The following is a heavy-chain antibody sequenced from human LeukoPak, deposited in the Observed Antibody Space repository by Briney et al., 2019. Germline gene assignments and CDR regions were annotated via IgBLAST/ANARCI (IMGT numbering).Heavy chain of an antibody. CDR1: GGSISSDNYY. V-gene: IGHV4-61*01. J-gene: IGHJ4*02. Sequence: SETLSLTCTVSGGSISSDNYYWGWIRQPPGKGLEWIGYIYYSGSTNYNPSLKSQVTISVDTSKNQFSLDLNSVTAADTAVYYCARAVAYGIDTGYFDYWGQGTLVTVSS. CDR3: ARAVAYGIDTGYFDY. D-gene: IGHD2-8*02. CDR2: IYYSGST.